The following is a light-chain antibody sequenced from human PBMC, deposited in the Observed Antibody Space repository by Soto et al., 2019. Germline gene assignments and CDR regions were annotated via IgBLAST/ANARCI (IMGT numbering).Light chain of an antibody. Sequence: EIALTQSPTTLSLSPGERVTLSCRASQSVNRNLAWYQQKPGQAPRLLIYGASTRATDIPARFSGSGSGTEFTLTISSLQSEDFAIYQCQQYNDWPKTFGHGTKVDIK. CDR1: QSVNRN. CDR2: GAS. V-gene: IGKV3-15*01. J-gene: IGKJ1*01. CDR3: QQYNDWPKT.